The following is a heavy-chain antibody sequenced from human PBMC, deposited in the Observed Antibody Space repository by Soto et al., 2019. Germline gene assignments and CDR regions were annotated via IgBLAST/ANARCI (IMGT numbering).Heavy chain of an antibody. J-gene: IGHJ4*02. CDR2: IYYSGSS. D-gene: IGHD2-15*01. CDR1: GGSISSYY. Sequence: SETLSLTCTVSGGSISSYYWSWIRQPPGKGLEWIGYIYYSGSSYYNPSLKSRVTISVDTSKNQFSLKLSSVTAADTAVYYCARRWGRNFDYWGQGTLVTVSS. CDR3: ARRWGRNFDY. V-gene: IGHV4-59*01.